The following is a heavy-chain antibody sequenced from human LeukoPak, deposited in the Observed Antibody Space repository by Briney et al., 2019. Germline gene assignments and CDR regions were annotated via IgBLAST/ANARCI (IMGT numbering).Heavy chain of an antibody. Sequence: AGGSPRLSCAASGFTFSSYAMSWVRQAPGKGLEWVSAICGSGGSTYYADSVKGWFTISRDNSKNTLYLQMNSLRAEDTAVYYCAKDRPELNCSSTSCYVERLDYWGQGTLVTVSS. J-gene: IGHJ4*02. V-gene: IGHV3-23*01. CDR3: AKDRPELNCSSTSCYVERLDY. CDR1: GFTFSSYA. D-gene: IGHD2-2*01. CDR2: ICGSGGST.